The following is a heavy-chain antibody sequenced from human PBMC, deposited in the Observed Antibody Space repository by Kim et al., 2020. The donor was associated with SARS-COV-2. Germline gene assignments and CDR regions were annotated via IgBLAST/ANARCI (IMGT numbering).Heavy chain of an antibody. J-gene: IGHJ3*02. CDR2: IWYDGSNK. Sequence: GGSLRLSCAASGFTFSSYGMHWVRQAPGKGLEWVAVIWYDGSNKYYADSVKGRFTISRDNSKNTLYLQMNSLRAEDTAVYYCAREKPSITYAFDIWGQGTMFTVSS. V-gene: IGHV3-33*01. D-gene: IGHD1-20*01. CDR3: AREKPSITYAFDI. CDR1: GFTFSSYG.